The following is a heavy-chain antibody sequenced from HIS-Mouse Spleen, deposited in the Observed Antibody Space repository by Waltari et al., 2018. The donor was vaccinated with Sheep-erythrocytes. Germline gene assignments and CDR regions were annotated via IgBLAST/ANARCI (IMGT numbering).Heavy chain of an antibody. CDR2: IIPILGIA. CDR1: GGTFSSYA. Sequence: QVQLVQSGAEVKKPGSSVKVSCKASGGTFSSYAISWVRHAPGQGLEWMGRIIPILGIANYAQKFQGRVTITADKSTSTAYMELSSLRSEDTAVYYCASAGVVATIRGDAFDIWGQGTMVTVSS. CDR3: ASAGVVATIRGDAFDI. V-gene: IGHV1-69*04. J-gene: IGHJ3*02. D-gene: IGHD5-12*01.